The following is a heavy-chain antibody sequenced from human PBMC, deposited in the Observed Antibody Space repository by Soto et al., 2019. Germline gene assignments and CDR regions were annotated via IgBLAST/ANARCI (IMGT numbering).Heavy chain of an antibody. D-gene: IGHD6-6*01. J-gene: IGHJ4*02. CDR1: GFTFGDYA. CDR3: ARGFGSFFTFDL. CDR2: ISGDSGTI. Sequence: TGGSLRLSCVASGFTFGDYAVHWVRQAPGKGLEWVSGISGDSGTIGYGDSVKGRFTISRDNAKNSLHLRLNSLRTEDTAVYYYARGFGSFFTFDLWGLGTLVTVSS. V-gene: IGHV3-9*01.